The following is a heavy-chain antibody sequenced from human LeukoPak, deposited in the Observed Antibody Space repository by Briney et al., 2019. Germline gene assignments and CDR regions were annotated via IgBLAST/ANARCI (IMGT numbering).Heavy chain of an antibody. J-gene: IGHJ4*02. CDR3: AKAAAARPDPRYPEVDY. CDR1: GFTFDDYA. CDR2: ISWNSGSI. V-gene: IGHV3-9*01. D-gene: IGHD6-6*01. Sequence: PGRSLRLSCAASGFTFDDYAMHWVRQAPGKGLEWVSGISWNSGSIGYADSVKGRFTISRDNAKNSLYLQMNSLRAEDTALYYCAKAAAARPDPRYPEVDYRGQGTLVTVCS.